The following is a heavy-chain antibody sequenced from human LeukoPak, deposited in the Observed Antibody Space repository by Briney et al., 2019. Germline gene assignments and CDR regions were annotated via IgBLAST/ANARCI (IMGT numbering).Heavy chain of an antibody. Sequence: GGSLKLSCAASGFIFSQYSINWVRQAPGKGLEWVSHIRSTGDTFYADSVKGRFTISRDNARNSLYLQMNSLRAEDTAMYYCARDAGNSGYGCDLWGQGTLVTVSS. CDR3: ARDAGNSGYGCDL. CDR1: GFIFSQYS. D-gene: IGHD5-12*01. J-gene: IGHJ5*02. CDR2: IRSTGDT. V-gene: IGHV3-48*01.